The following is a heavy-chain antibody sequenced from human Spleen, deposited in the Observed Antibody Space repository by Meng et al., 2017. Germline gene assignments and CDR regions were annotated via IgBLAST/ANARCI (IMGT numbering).Heavy chain of an antibody. V-gene: IGHV1-18*01. CDR1: GYTFTTYG. J-gene: IGHJ4*02. CDR2: ISAYNGNT. D-gene: IGHD3-10*01. CDR3: VSERGGGSFDY. Sequence: QVQVVQSGAEVKEPGASVKVSCKASGYTFTTYGLSWVRQAPGQGLVWMGWISAYNGNTKYAQKVQGRVTMTRDTSTRTAYMELRNLRSDDTAVYYCVSERGGGSFDYWGQGTLVTVSS.